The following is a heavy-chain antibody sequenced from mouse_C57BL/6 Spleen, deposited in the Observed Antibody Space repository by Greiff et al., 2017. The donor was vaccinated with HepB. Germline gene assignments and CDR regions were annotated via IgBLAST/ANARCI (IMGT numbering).Heavy chain of an antibody. D-gene: IGHD1-1*01. Sequence: LQQPGAELVKPGASVKMSCKASGYTFTSYWITWVKQRPGQGLEWIGDIYPGSGSTNYNEKFKSKATLTVDTSSSTAYMQLSSLTSEDSAVYYCARGGAYGSSYYWYFDVWGTGTTVTVSS. CDR1: GYTFTSYW. CDR3: ARGGAYGSSYYWYFDV. V-gene: IGHV1-55*01. J-gene: IGHJ1*03. CDR2: IYPGSGST.